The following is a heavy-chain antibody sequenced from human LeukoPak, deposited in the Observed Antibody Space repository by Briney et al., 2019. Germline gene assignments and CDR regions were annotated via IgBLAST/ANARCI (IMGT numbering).Heavy chain of an antibody. J-gene: IGHJ5*02. V-gene: IGHV3-7*01. CDR2: IKTDGSQK. CDR1: GFPFRNYW. D-gene: IGHD3-10*01. Sequence: GGPLRLSCAASGFPFRNYWMSWVRQAPGKGLEWVANIKTDGSQKYYVDSVGGRFTVSRDNAKSSLYLQMNSLRVEDTAVYHCARDWDGSGTVFDLWGQGTLVTVSS. CDR3: ARDWDGSGTVFDL.